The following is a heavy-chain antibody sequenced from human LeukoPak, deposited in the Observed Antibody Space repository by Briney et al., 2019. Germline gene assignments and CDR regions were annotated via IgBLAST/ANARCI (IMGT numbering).Heavy chain of an antibody. Sequence: SSETLSLTCTVSGGSISSYYWSWIRQPPGKGLEWIGYIYYSGSTNYNPSLKSRVTISVDTSKNQFSLKLSSVTAADTAVYYCARSSLFPDYWGQGTLVTVSS. CDR1: GGSISSYY. V-gene: IGHV4-59*01. CDR3: ARSSLFPDY. CDR2: IYYSGST. D-gene: IGHD2/OR15-2a*01. J-gene: IGHJ4*02.